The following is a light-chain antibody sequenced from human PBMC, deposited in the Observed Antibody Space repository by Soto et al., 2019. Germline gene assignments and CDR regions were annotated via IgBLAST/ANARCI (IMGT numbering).Light chain of an antibody. CDR1: QSTSRW. Sequence: DIQMTQSPSTLSASVGDRVTITCRASQSTSRWLAWYQQKPGKAPKVLIYDGSSLESGVPSRFSGSGSGTEFTLTISSLQPDDFATYYCQQYDTYPHTFGQGTKVEIK. V-gene: IGKV1-5*01. CDR3: QQYDTYPHT. J-gene: IGKJ2*01. CDR2: DGS.